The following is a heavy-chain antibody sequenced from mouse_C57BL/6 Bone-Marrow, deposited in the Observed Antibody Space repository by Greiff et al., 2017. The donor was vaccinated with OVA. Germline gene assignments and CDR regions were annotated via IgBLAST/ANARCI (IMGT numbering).Heavy chain of an antibody. V-gene: IGHV14-4*01. Sequence: VQLQQSGAELVRPGASVKLSCTASGFNIKDDYMHWVKQRPEQGLEWIGWIDPENGDTEYASKFQGKATITADTSSNTAYLQLSSLTSEDTAVYYCTTGSLRYFDGWGKGTTLTVSS. CDR3: TTGSLRYFDG. J-gene: IGHJ2*01. CDR2: IDPENGDT. CDR1: GFNIKDDY. D-gene: IGHD1-1*01.